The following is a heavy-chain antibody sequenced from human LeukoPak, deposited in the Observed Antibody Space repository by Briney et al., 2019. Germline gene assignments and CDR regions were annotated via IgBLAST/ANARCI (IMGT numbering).Heavy chain of an antibody. D-gene: IGHD6-19*01. CDR2: INTDGTVT. J-gene: IGHJ4*02. V-gene: IGHV3-74*01. CDR3: ATKQWLAPPPDS. CDR1: GFTLSKYW. Sequence: GRSLRLSCAASGFTLSKYWMLWVRQAPGKGVESVSRINTDGTVTTYADSVKGRFTVSRDNADNTMFLQMNSVRDEDTAVYYCATKQWLAPPPDSWGQGTPVTVSS.